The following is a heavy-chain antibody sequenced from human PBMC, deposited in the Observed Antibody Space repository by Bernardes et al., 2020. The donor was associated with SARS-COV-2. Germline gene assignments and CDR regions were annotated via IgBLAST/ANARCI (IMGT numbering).Heavy chain of an antibody. CDR2: ISSSGASR. Sequence: GGSLRLSCEASGFTFSIYAMSWVRQAPGKGPEWVSAISSSGASRYYADSVKGRSTISRDNSKNTLFLQMNGLRAEDTAVYYCAKGGPGVTGDAFDVWGHGTMVNVSS. J-gene: IGHJ3*01. D-gene: IGHD2-8*01. CDR3: AKGGPGVTGDAFDV. V-gene: IGHV3-23*01. CDR1: GFTFSIYA.